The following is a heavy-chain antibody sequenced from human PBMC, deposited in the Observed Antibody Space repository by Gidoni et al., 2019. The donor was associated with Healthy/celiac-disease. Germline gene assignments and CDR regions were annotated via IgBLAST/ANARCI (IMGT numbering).Heavy chain of an antibody. CDR3: AKGPTSAISRYLDL. CDR2: ISGSGDST. Sequence: EVQLLESGGGLVQPGGSLRLSCAASGFPFSSYAMSWVRQAPGKGLEWVSLISGSGDSTYYADSVKGRFTISRDNSKNTLYLQMNSLRAEDTAVYYCAKGPTSAISRYLDLWGRGTLVTVSS. V-gene: IGHV3-23*01. D-gene: IGHD3-3*02. J-gene: IGHJ2*01. CDR1: GFPFSSYA.